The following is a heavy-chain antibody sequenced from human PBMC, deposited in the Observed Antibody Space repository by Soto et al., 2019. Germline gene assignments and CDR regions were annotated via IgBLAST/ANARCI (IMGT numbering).Heavy chain of an antibody. V-gene: IGHV3-9*01. CDR1: GFTFDEYA. D-gene: IGHD3-16*01. J-gene: IGHJ4*02. Sequence: EVQLMESGGGLVQPGRSLRLSCAASGFTFDEYAMHWVRQVPGKGLEWVSSISWNGDNIGYADSVKGRFSISRDNARDCLNLQMTSLGAEDTALYFCADDRRGGRRFGALGDYWGQGTVVTVSS. CDR2: ISWNGDNI. CDR3: ADDRRGGRRFGALGDY.